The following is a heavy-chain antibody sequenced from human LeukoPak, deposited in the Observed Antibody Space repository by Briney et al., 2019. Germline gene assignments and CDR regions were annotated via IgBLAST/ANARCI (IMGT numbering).Heavy chain of an antibody. J-gene: IGHJ4*02. V-gene: IGHV1-46*01. CDR2: INPGGDNT. CDR3: ARDIAVAGTPREDY. CDR1: GYTFTNYY. Sequence: ASVKVSCKASGYTFTNYYIHWVRQAPGQGLEWMGLINPGGDNTDYAQNFQGRVTMTRDTSTSTVYMGLSSLRSEDTAVYYCARDIAVAGTPREDYWGQGNLVTVSS. D-gene: IGHD6-19*01.